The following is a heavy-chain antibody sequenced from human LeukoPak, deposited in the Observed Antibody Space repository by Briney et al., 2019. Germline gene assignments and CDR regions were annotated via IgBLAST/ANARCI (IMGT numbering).Heavy chain of an antibody. Sequence: SCAASGGTFSSYAISWVRQAPGQGLEWMGGIIPIFGTANYAQKFQGRVTITADESTSTAYMELSSLRSEDTAVYYCARDFQPTSVTRSYHYYYYGMDVWGEGTTVTVSS. CDR2: IIPIFGTA. CDR3: ARDFQPTSVTRSYHYYYYGMDV. V-gene: IGHV1-69*01. CDR1: GGTFSSYA. J-gene: IGHJ6*02. D-gene: IGHD3-10*01.